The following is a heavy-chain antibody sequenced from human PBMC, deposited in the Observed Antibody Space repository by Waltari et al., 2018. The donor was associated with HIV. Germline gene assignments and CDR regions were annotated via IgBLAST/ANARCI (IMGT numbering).Heavy chain of an antibody. J-gene: IGHJ6*02. CDR3: ARDISYYYGMDV. CDR1: GFTLRRYS. Sequence: EVPLVESGGGLVKPGGSLRRSCAASGFTLRRYSMNWVRQAPGKGLEWVSSISSSSSYIYYADSVKGRFTISRDNAKNSLYLQMNSLRAEDTAVYYCARDISYYYGMDVWGQGTTVTVSS. V-gene: IGHV3-21*01. CDR2: ISSSSSYI. D-gene: IGHD3-9*01.